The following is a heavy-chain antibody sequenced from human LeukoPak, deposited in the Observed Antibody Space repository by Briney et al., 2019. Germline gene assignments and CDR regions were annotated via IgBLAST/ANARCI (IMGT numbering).Heavy chain of an antibody. Sequence: ASVKVSCKASGGTFSSYAISWVRQAPGQGLEWMGRIIPILGIANYAQKFQGRVTITADKSTSTAYMELSSLRSEDTAVYYCALRYGANSGLDYYYYGMDAWGQGTTVTVSS. CDR2: IIPILGIA. J-gene: IGHJ6*02. D-gene: IGHD4-23*01. CDR3: ALRYGANSGLDYYYYGMDA. V-gene: IGHV1-69*04. CDR1: GGTFSSYA.